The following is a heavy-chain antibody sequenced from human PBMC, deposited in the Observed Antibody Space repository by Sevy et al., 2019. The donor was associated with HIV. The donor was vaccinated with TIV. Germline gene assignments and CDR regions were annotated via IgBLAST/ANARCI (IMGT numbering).Heavy chain of an antibody. Sequence: GGSLRLSCATSGFTVSSNYMTWVRQAPGKGLEWVSVFYSGGNTYYADSVRGRFTISSDNSKNTLYLQMNSLRVDDTAVYYCAIPAHTWVRGGTEGFWDYWGQGTLVTVSS. CDR2: FYSGGNT. CDR3: AIPAHTWVRGGTEGFWDY. V-gene: IGHV3-53*01. J-gene: IGHJ4*02. D-gene: IGHD3-10*01. CDR1: GFTVSSNY.